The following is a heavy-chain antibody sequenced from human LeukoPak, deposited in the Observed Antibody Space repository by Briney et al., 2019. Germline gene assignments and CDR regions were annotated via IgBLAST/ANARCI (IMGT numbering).Heavy chain of an antibody. CDR3: AREGGCSSTTCYEVDY. CDR2: TYYRSKWYN. J-gene: IGHJ4*02. Sequence: KASQTLSLTCAISGDSVSSNSAAWNWIRQSPSRGLEWLGRTYYRSKWYNDYAVSVKSRITINPDTSKNQFSLQLNSVTPEDTAVYYCAREGGCSSTTCYEVDYWGQGTLVTVSS. D-gene: IGHD2-2*01. CDR1: GDSVSSNSAA. V-gene: IGHV6-1*01.